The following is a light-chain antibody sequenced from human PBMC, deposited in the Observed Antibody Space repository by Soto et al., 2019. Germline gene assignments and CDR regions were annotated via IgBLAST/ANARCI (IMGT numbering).Light chain of an antibody. CDR2: KNN. CDR3: AAWDGSLSGWV. V-gene: IGLV1-47*01. J-gene: IGLJ3*02. Sequence: QSVPTQPPSASGTPGQRVTISCSGSSSNVGTFFVYWYQQLPGTAPKLLIYKNNQRPSGVPDRFSGSKSGTSASLAISGLRSEDEADYYCAAWDGSLSGWVFGGGTKLTVL. CDR1: SSNVGTFF.